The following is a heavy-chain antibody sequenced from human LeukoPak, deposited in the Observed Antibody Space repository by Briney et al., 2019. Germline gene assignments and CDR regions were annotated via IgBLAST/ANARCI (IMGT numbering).Heavy chain of an antibody. CDR3: ARDQYGDYALDY. D-gene: IGHD4-17*01. V-gene: IGHV3-11*04. CDR2: IGSSGGSI. CDR1: GFTFNDYY. J-gene: IGHJ4*02. Sequence: GGSLRLSCAASGFTFNDYYMSWIRQAPGKGLEWISYIGSSGGSINYADSVKGRFTISRDTAKNSLYLQMNSLRAEDTAVYYCARDQYGDYALDYWGQGTLVTVSS.